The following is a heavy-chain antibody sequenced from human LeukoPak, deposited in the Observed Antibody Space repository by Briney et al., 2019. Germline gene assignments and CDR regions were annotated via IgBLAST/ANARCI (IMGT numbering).Heavy chain of an antibody. Sequence: GGSLRLSCAASGFSFSTCAMSWVGQAPGKGLEWVSTISGSGGSTLYADSVEGRFTISRDNSKNTLYLQMNSLGAEDTAVYYCANQPMGWGAFDIWGQGTMVIVSS. CDR2: ISGSGGST. V-gene: IGHV3-23*01. CDR1: GFSFSTCA. D-gene: IGHD6-19*01. J-gene: IGHJ3*02. CDR3: ANQPMGWGAFDI.